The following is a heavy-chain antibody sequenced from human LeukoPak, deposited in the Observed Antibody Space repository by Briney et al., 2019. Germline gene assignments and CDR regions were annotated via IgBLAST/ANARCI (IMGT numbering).Heavy chain of an antibody. Sequence: PGGSLRLSCAASGFTFSSYAMSWVRQAPVKGLEWVSAISGSGGSTYYADSVKGRFTISRDNSKNTLYLQMNSLRAEDTAVYYCAKDGNRVYYYGMDVWGQGTTVTVSS. CDR3: AKDGNRVYYYGMDV. D-gene: IGHD4-23*01. CDR2: ISGSGGST. V-gene: IGHV3-23*01. J-gene: IGHJ6*02. CDR1: GFTFSSYA.